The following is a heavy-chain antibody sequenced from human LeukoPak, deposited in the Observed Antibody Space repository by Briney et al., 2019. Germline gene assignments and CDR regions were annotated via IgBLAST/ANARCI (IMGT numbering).Heavy chain of an antibody. V-gene: IGHV4-59*08. J-gene: IGHJ4*02. CDR1: GVSMTTYY. D-gene: IGHD3-3*01. CDR3: ARGDFWSGYRTIDY. Sequence: SETLSLTCTVSGVSMTTYYWSWIRQPPGKGLEWIAYSHNSGETKYNPSLKSRITISVDTSKNQFSLKVNSVTAADTAVYYCARGDFWSGYRTIDYWGQGTLVTVSS. CDR2: SHNSGET.